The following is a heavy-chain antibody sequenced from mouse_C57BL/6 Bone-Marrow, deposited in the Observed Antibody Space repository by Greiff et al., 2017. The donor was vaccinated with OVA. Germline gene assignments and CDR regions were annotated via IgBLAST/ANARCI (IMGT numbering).Heavy chain of an antibody. J-gene: IGHJ4*01. CDR2: ISNLAYSI. Sequence: EVMLVESGGGLVQPGGSLKLSCAASGFTFSDYGMAWVRQAPRQGPEWVAFISNLAYSIYYADTVTGRFTISRENAKNTLYLEMSSLRSEDTAMYYCARHPLYYGSSFAMDYWGQGTSVTVSS. D-gene: IGHD1-1*01. CDR1: GFTFSDYG. V-gene: IGHV5-15*01. CDR3: ARHPLYYGSSFAMDY.